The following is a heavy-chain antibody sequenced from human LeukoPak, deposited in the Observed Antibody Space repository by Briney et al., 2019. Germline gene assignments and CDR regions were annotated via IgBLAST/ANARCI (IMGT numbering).Heavy chain of an antibody. V-gene: IGHV4-34*01. Sequence: PSETLSLTCAVYGGSFSGYYWSWIRQPPGKGLEWIGEINHSGSTNYNPSLKSRVTISVDTSKNQFSLKLSSVTAADTAVYYCARARTRITIFGVVIIQPLFDYWGQGTLVTVSP. J-gene: IGHJ4*02. CDR1: GGSFSGYY. D-gene: IGHD3-3*01. CDR2: INHSGST. CDR3: ARARTRITIFGVVIIQPLFDY.